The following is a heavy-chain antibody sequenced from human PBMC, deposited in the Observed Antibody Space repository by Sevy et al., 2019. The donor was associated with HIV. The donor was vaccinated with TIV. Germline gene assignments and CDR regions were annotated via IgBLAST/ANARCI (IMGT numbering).Heavy chain of an antibody. D-gene: IGHD5-12*01. CDR1: GGSVSSGSYY. V-gene: IGHV4-61*01. Sequence: SETLSLTCTVSGGSVSSGSYYWSWIRQPPGKGLEWIGYIYYSGSTNYNPSLKSRVTISVDTSKNQFSLKLSSVTAADTAVYYSARAEMATTIHRYYYYMDVWGKGTTVTVSS. CDR3: ARAEMATTIHRYYYYMDV. CDR2: IYYSGST. J-gene: IGHJ6*03.